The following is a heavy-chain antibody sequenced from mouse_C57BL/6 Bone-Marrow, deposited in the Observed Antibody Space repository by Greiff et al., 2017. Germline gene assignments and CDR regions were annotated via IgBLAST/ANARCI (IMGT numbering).Heavy chain of an antibody. CDR1: GFTFSSYA. D-gene: IGHD2-5*01. V-gene: IGHV5-4*01. CDR3: ARDRRAYYSNWNYFDY. J-gene: IGHJ2*01. CDR2: ISDGGSYT. Sequence: EVKLMESGGGLVKPGGSLKLSCAASGFTFSSYAMSWVRQTPEKRLEWVVTISDGGSYTYYPDNVKGRFTISRDNAKNNLYLQMSHLKSEDTAMYYGARDRRAYYSNWNYFDYWGQGTTLTVSS.